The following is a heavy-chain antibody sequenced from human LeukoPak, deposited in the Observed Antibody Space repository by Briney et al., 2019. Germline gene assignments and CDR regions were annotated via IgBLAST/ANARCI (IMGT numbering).Heavy chain of an antibody. J-gene: IGHJ4*02. CDR2: ISWNSGYI. V-gene: IGHV3-9*01. Sequence: PGRSLRLSCAVRGQTFGDYDMHGARHVPGKGLEWLSIISWNSGYIGYADSVKGRFTISRDNAKNSLYLQMNSLRAEDTAFYYCAKVRGTYSSGYFFDYWGQGALVTVSS. CDR1: GQTFGDYD. D-gene: IGHD6-19*01. CDR3: AKVRGTYSSGYFFDY.